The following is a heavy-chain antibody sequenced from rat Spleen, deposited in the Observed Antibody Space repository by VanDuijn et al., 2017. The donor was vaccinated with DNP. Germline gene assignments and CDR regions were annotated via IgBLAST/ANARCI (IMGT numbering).Heavy chain of an antibody. V-gene: IGHV5-19*01. CDR2: ISYNGGSP. J-gene: IGHJ4*01. CDR1: GFTFSIYG. CDR3: TRVNYGGYYYVMDA. Sequence: EVQLVESGGGLVQPGRSLKLSCAASGFTFSIYGMHWIRQAPTKGLEWVASISYNGGSPYYRDSVKGRFTISRDNAQNTLYLQMDSLRSEDTATYYCTRVNYGGYYYVMDAWGQGASVTVSS. D-gene: IGHD1-11*01.